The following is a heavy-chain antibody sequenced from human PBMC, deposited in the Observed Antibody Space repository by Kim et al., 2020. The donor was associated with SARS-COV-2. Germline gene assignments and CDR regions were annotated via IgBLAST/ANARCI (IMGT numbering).Heavy chain of an antibody. CDR1: GFTFSSYA. CDR3: AKVLGRNYYDSSGYFDY. D-gene: IGHD3-22*01. V-gene: IGHV3-23*01. J-gene: IGHJ4*02. Sequence: GGSLRLSCAASGFTFSSYAMSWVRQAPGKGLEWVSAISGSGGSTYYADSVKGRFTISRDNSKNTLYLQMNSLRAEDTAVYYCAKVLGRNYYDSSGYFDYWGQGTLVTVSS. CDR2: ISGSGGST.